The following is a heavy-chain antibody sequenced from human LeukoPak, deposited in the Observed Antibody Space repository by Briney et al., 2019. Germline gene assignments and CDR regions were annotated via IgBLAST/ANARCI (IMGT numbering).Heavy chain of an antibody. CDR2: IIPILGIA. J-gene: IGHJ3*02. D-gene: IGHD2-2*01. CDR3: ASQPSPPDIVVVPAAHNDAFDI. CDR1: GGTFSSYA. Sequence: SVKVSCKASGGTFSSYAISWVRQAPGQGLEWMGRIIPILGIANYAQKFQGRVTITAGKSTSTAYMELSSLRSEDTAVYYCASQPSPPDIVVVPAAHNDAFDIWGQGTMVTVSS. V-gene: IGHV1-69*04.